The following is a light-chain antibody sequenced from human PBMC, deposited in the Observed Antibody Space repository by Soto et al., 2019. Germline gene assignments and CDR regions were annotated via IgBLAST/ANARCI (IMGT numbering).Light chain of an antibody. CDR2: GAF. Sequence: EIVLTQSPATLSLSPGERATLFCRASQSVSSYLAWYQQKPGQAPSLLIYGAFTRATGIPARFSGTGSGTEFTLTISSLQSEDFALYYCQQYNDWPLTFGQGTKVDIK. CDR3: QQYNDWPLT. CDR1: QSVSSY. J-gene: IGKJ1*01. V-gene: IGKV3-15*01.